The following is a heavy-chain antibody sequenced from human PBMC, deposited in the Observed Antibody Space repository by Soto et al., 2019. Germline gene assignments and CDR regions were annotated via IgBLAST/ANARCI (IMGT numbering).Heavy chain of an antibody. D-gene: IGHD3-3*01. V-gene: IGHV3-33*01. CDR3: ARTYYDFWSGYDPIYYYYGMDV. CDR1: GFTFSSYG. CDR2: IWYDGSNK. J-gene: IGHJ6*02. Sequence: PGGSLRLSCAASGFTFSSYGMHWVRQAPGKGLEWVAVIWYDGSNKYYADSVKGRFTISRDNSKNTLYLQMNSLRAEDTAVYYCARTYYDFWSGYDPIYYYYGMDVWGQGTTVTV.